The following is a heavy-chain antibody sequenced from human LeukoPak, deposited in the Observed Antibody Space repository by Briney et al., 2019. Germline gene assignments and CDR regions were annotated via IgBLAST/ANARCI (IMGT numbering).Heavy chain of an antibody. CDR3: ARNRFPITGTTNNYYYMDV. CDR2: ISTSGDSV. J-gene: IGHJ6*03. CDR1: GFTFSDYY. Sequence: GGSLRLSCTASGFTFSDYYMSWIRQAPGKGLEWLSYISTSGDSVSYVDSVKGRFTISRDNAKNSLYLQMNSLKAEDTAVYYCARNRFPITGTTNNYYYMDVWGKGTTVTVSS. V-gene: IGHV3-11*04. D-gene: IGHD1-7*01.